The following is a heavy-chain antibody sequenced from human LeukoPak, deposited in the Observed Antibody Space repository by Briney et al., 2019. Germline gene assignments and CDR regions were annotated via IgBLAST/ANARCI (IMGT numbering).Heavy chain of an antibody. CDR3: AVNYGPYYFFY. D-gene: IGHD3-10*01. Sequence: QSGGSLRLSCAVSGFTFSNYGMHWVRQAPGKGLEWVAVIWYDGSNKYYADSVKGRFTISRDNSKNTLYLQMNSLRAEDTAVYYCAVNYGPYYFFYWGQGALFTVSS. CDR1: GFTFSNYG. V-gene: IGHV3-33*01. J-gene: IGHJ4*02. CDR2: IWYDGSNK.